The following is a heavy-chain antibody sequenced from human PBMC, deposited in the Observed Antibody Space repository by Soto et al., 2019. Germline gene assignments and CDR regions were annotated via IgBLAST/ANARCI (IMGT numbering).Heavy chain of an antibody. V-gene: IGHV1-69*13. CDR1: GGTFSSYA. CDR2: IIPIFGTA. J-gene: IGHJ6*02. Sequence: ASVKVSCKASGGTFSSYAISWVRQAPGQGLEWMGGIIPIFGTANYAQKFQGRVTITADESTSTAYMELSSLRSEDTAVYYCARRAAAGNEGYYYGMDVWGQGTTVTVSS. CDR3: ARRAAAGNEGYYYGMDV. D-gene: IGHD6-13*01.